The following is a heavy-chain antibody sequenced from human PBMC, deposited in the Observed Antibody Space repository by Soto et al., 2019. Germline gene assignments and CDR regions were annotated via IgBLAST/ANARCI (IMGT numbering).Heavy chain of an antibody. V-gene: IGHV3-7*01. CDR2: IKQDGREK. Sequence: GGSLRLSYGGSGVTSSSYSLRWVRQVPGKGRKGVDNIKQDGREKYYVDSVKGRFTISRDNAKNSLYLQMNSLRAEDTAVYYCARGPEEWFGEFEYYYYGMDVWGQGT. D-gene: IGHD3-10*01. CDR3: ARGPEEWFGEFEYYYYGMDV. J-gene: IGHJ6*02. CDR1: GVTSSSYS.